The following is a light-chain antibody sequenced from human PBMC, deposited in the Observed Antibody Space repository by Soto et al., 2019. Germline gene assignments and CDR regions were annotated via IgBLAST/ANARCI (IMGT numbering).Light chain of an antibody. CDR3: QQYGSSPWT. Sequence: EIVLTQSPGTLSLSPGERATLSCRASQSVSSSYLAWYQQKPGQAPRLLIYGTSSRDPGIPDRFSGSGSGTDFTLTISRLEPEDFAVYYCQQYGSSPWTFGQGTKVDIK. V-gene: IGKV3-20*01. J-gene: IGKJ1*01. CDR1: QSVSSSY. CDR2: GTS.